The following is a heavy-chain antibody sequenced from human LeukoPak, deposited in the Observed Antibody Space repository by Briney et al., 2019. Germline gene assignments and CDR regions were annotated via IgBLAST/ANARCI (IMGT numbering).Heavy chain of an antibody. J-gene: IGHJ5*02. CDR3: AREGTITMIVGFDP. V-gene: IGHV4-4*07. CDR1: GGSISSCY. D-gene: IGHD3-22*01. CDR2: IYTSGST. Sequence: SETLSLTCTVSGGSISSCYWSWIRQPAGKGLEWIGRIYTSGSTNYNPSLKSRVTMSVDTSKNQFSLKLSSVTAADTAVYYCAREGTITMIVGFDPWGQGTLVTVSS.